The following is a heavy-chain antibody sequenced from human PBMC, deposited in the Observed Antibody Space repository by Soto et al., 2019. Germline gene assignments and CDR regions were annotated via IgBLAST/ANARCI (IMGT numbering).Heavy chain of an antibody. CDR2: ISATGGGT. CDR1: GFKFSNYA. Sequence: GGSLRLSCAASGFKFSNYAMSWVRQAPGKGPEWVSLISATGGGTYYADSVKGRFTISRDNSHNTLYLQVHSLTAEDTAVYYCAKDRRAGGNSAFYFDFWGQGAQVTVSS. J-gene: IGHJ4*02. CDR3: AKDRRAGGNSAFYFDF. D-gene: IGHD3-16*01. V-gene: IGHV3-23*01.